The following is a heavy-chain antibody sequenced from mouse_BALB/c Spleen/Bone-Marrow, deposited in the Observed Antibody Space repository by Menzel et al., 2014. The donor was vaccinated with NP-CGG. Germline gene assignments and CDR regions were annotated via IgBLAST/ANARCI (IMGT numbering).Heavy chain of an antibody. J-gene: IGHJ2*01. CDR1: GDSITSGY. V-gene: IGHV3-8*02. D-gene: IGHD2-1*01. CDR2: ISYSGST. Sequence: VQLKDSGPSLVKPSQTLSLTCSVTGDSITSGYWNWIRKFPGNKLEYMGYISYSGSTYYNPSLKSRISITRDTSKNQYYLQLNSVTTEDTTTYYCARSGDYYGNSLDYWGQGTTLTVSS. CDR3: ARSGDYYGNSLDY.